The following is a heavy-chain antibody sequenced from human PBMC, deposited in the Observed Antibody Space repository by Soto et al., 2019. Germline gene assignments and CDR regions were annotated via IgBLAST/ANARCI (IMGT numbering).Heavy chain of an antibody. CDR2: TYYRSKWYN. CDR1: GYSVSSNSAA. J-gene: IGHJ5*02. D-gene: IGHD3-3*01. Sequence: SQTLSLTCAISGYSVSSNSAASNWIRQSPSRGLEWLGRTYYRSKWYNDYAVSVKSRLTINPDTSKTQFSLQLNSVTPYGTAVSYSARAHPRITIFGVADQGFDPWGQGTLVTVSS. V-gene: IGHV6-1*01. CDR3: ARAHPRITIFGVADQGFDP.